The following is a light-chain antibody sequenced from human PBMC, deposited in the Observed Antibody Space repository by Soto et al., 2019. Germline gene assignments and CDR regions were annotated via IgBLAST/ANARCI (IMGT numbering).Light chain of an antibody. CDR2: DVS. V-gene: IGLV2-14*01. CDR1: GSDVGGYNY. J-gene: IGLJ2*01. CDR3: SSYTSSNTVV. Sequence: QSVLTQPASVSGSPGQSITISCTGTGSDVGGYNYVTWYRQHPGKAPKLMIYDVSNRPSGVSNRFSGSKSGNTASLTISGLQAEDEADYYCSSYTSSNTVVFGGGTKLTVL.